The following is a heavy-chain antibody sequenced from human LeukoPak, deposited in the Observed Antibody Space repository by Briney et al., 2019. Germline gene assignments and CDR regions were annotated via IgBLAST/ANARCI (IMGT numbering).Heavy chain of an antibody. CDR2: IYYSGST. CDR1: GGSISSGGYY. V-gene: IGHV4-61*08. Sequence: SETLSLTCTVSGGSISSGGYYWSWIRQHPGKGLEWIGYIYYSGSTNYNPSLKSRVTISVDTSKNQFSLKLSSVTAADTAVYYCARLYPANSSGWYRRGWFDPWGQGTLVTVSS. J-gene: IGHJ5*02. D-gene: IGHD6-19*01. CDR3: ARLYPANSSGWYRRGWFDP.